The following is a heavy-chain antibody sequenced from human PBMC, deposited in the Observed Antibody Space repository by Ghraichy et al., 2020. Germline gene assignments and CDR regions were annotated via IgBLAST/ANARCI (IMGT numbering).Heavy chain of an antibody. Sequence: SETLSLTCTVSGGSVSSSHYYWGWIRQPPGKGLEWIANIHHSGSTYYNPSLKSRVTISIDTSKNQFSLNVTSVTAADTAVYYCARVIGTVEVAGTGKYYFDYWGQGTLGTVSS. D-gene: IGHD6-19*01. CDR1: GGSVSSSHYY. V-gene: IGHV4-39*01. CDR2: IHHSGST. J-gene: IGHJ4*02. CDR3: ARVIGTVEVAGTGKYYFDY.